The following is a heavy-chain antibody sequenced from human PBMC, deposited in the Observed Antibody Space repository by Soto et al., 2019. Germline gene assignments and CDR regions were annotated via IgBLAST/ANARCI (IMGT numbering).Heavy chain of an antibody. CDR2: IIPIFGTA. D-gene: IGHD2-21*02. CDR1: GGTFSSYA. V-gene: IGHV1-69*01. CDR3: TRVAYCGGDCYSGYFDY. J-gene: IGHJ4*02. Sequence: VQLVQSGAEVKKPGSSVKVSCKASGGTFSSYAISWVRQAPGQGLEWMGGIIPIFGTANYAQKFQGRVTITADESTSTAYMELSSLRSEDTAVYYCTRVAYCGGDCYSGYFDYWGQGTLVTVSS.